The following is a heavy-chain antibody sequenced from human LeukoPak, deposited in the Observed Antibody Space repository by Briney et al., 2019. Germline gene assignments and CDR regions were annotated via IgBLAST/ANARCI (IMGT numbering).Heavy chain of an antibody. CDR2: IYTSGST. D-gene: IGHD3-3*01. J-gene: IGHJ3*02. CDR3: ARVRITIFGVLVDAFDI. CDR1: GGSISSGSYY. V-gene: IGHV4-61*02. Sequence: SQTLSLTCTVSGGSISSGSYYWSWIRQPAGKGLEWIGRIYTSGSTNYNPSLKSRVTISVDTSKNQFSLKLSSVTAADTAVYYCARVRITIFGVLVDAFDIWGQGTMVTVSS.